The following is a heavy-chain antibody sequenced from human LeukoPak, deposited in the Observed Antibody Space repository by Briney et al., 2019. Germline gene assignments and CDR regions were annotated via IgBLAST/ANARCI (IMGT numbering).Heavy chain of an antibody. V-gene: IGHV3-7*01. CDR1: GFTFSSYW. D-gene: IGHD4-17*01. J-gene: IGHJ4*02. Sequence: PGGSLRLSCTASGFTFSSYWMSWVRQAPGKGLEWVANIKQDGGEKYYVDSVKSRFTISRDNAKNSLYLQMNSLRAEDTAVYYCARLGARQVLDYWGQGALVTVSS. CDR2: IKQDGGEK. CDR3: ARLGARQVLDY.